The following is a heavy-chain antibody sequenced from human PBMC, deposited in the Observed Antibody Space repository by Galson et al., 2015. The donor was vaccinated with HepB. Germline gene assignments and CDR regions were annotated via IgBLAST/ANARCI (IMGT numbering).Heavy chain of an antibody. CDR1: GYTFTSYA. Sequence: SVKVSCKASGYTFTSYAMNWVRQAPGQGLEWMGWINTNTGNPTYAQGFTGRFVFSLDTSVSTAYLQISSLKAEDTAVYYCARDLYYYDSSGYCPDYWGQGTLVTVSS. V-gene: IGHV7-4-1*02. J-gene: IGHJ4*02. CDR2: INTNTGNP. D-gene: IGHD3-22*01. CDR3: ARDLYYYDSSGYCPDY.